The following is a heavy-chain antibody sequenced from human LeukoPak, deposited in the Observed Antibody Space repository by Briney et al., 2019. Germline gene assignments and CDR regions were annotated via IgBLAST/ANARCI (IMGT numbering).Heavy chain of an antibody. CDR3: ARVGEPVTSFDY. V-gene: IGHV1-2*02. CDR1: GYTFTGSS. J-gene: IGHJ4*02. D-gene: IGHD4-17*01. CDR2: INPNSGGA. Sequence: ASVKVSRKASGYTFTGSSIHWVRQAPGQGLEWMGWINPNSGGANYAQNFQGRVTMTRDTSISTAYMELGRLRSDDTAVYYCARVGEPVTSFDYWGQGTLVTVSS.